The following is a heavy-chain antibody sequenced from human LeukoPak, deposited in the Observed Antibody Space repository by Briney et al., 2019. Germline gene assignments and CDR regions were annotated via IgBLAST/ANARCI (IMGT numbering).Heavy chain of an antibody. J-gene: IGHJ4*02. CDR1: GFTFSSYG. CDR3: ARDSGDGYNNEYPLGDFDY. Sequence: PGGSLRLSCAASGFTFSSYGMHWVRQAPGKGLEWVAVISYDGSNKYYADSVKGRFTISRDNSKNTLYLQMNSLRAEDTAVYYCARDSGDGYNNEYPLGDFDYWGQGTLVTVSS. V-gene: IGHV3-30*03. CDR2: ISYDGSNK. D-gene: IGHD5-24*01.